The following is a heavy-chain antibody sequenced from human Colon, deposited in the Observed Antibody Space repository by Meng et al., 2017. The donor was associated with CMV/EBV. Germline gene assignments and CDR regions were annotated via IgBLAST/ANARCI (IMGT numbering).Heavy chain of an antibody. Sequence: QVQLQQWGAGLLKPSENLSLICAVYGGSFSGFYWSWIRQPPGKGLEWIGEINRSGSTNYNPSLKSRVTISVDTSKNQFSLKLTSVTAADTAVYYCARGLDSGGPPIGYWGQGTLVTVSS. CDR1: GGSFSGFY. CDR2: INRSGST. V-gene: IGHV4-34*01. D-gene: IGHD2-15*01. J-gene: IGHJ4*02. CDR3: ARGLDSGGPPIGY.